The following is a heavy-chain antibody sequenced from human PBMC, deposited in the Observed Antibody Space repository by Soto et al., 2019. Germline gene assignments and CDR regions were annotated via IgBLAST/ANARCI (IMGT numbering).Heavy chain of an antibody. CDR2: ISYGGSNK. CDR1: GFTFSSYA. D-gene: IGHD4-17*01. J-gene: IGHJ4*02. V-gene: IGHV3-30-3*01. CDR3: ARAPTTVTTSYYFDY. Sequence: QVQLVESGGGVVQPGRSLRLSCAASGFTFSSYAMHWVRQAPGKGLEWVAVISYGGSNKYYADSVKGRFTISRDNSKNTLYLQMNSLRAEDTAVYYCARAPTTVTTSYYFDYWGQGALVTVSS.